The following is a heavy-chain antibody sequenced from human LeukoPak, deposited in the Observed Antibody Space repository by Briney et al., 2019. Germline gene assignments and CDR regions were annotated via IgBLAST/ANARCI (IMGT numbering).Heavy chain of an antibody. CDR1: GGSISSYY. CDR2: IYTSGST. J-gene: IGHJ5*02. V-gene: IGHV4-4*07. D-gene: IGHD1-26*01. CDR3: ARDWSGNYYTNWFDP. Sequence: SETLSLTCTVSGGSISSYYWSWIRQPAGKGLEWIGRIYTSGSTNYNPSLKRRVTISVDKSKNQFSLKLRSVTPADTAVYYCARDWSGNYYTNWFDPWGQGTLVTVSS.